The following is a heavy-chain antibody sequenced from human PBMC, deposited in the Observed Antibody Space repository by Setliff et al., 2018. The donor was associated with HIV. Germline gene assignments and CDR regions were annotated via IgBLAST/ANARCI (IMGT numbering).Heavy chain of an antibody. CDR3: AAVAGHAPFDW. CDR1: GASFIRSRYY. J-gene: IGHJ4*02. V-gene: IGHV4-39*07. Sequence: PSETLSLTCTVSGASFIRSRYYWGWLRQPPGKGLEWIGSIHQSGSTYYNPSLKSRVTMSVDTSKNQFSLKLNSVTAADTAVYYCAAVAGHAPFDWWGQGTLVTVSS. CDR2: IHQSGST. D-gene: IGHD6-19*01.